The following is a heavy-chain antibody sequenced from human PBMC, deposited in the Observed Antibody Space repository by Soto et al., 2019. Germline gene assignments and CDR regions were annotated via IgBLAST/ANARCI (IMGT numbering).Heavy chain of an antibody. J-gene: IGHJ3*02. D-gene: IGHD2-2*01. Sequence: RGESLKIYWKGSGYSLTSYLIGWVRQMPGKGLEWMGIIYPGDSDTRYSPSFQGQVTISADKSISTAYLQWSSLKASDTAMYYCARYAPDAFDIWGQGTMVTVSS. V-gene: IGHV5-51*01. CDR2: IYPGDSDT. CDR3: ARYAPDAFDI. CDR1: GYSLTSYL.